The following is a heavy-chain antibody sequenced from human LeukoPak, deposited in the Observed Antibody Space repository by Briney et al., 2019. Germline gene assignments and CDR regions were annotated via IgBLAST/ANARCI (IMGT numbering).Heavy chain of an antibody. J-gene: IGHJ4*02. D-gene: IGHD3-10*01. CDR2: IYHSGST. V-gene: IGHV4-30-2*01. CDR1: GDSISSGGYS. Sequence: SQTLSLTCAVSGDSISSGGYSWSWIRQPPGKGLEWIGFIYHSGSTYYNPSLKSRVTISVDKPKNHFSLKLTSVTAADTAVYYCARLRYGSPYYFDSWGQGTLVTVSS. CDR3: ARLRYGSPYYFDS.